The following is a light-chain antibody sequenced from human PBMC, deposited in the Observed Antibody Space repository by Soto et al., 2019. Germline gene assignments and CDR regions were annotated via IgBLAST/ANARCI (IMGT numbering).Light chain of an antibody. CDR1: TSDVGAYSF. Sequence: QSALTQPRSVSGSPGQSITISCTGSTSDVGAYSFASWYQQHPGAAPKLLIHDVNKRPPGVPDRFSASKSGNTASLTISGLQAEDEADYFCCSYEGAYRYVFGSGTKVTVL. CDR2: DVN. J-gene: IGLJ1*01. CDR3: CSYEGAYRYV. V-gene: IGLV2-11*01.